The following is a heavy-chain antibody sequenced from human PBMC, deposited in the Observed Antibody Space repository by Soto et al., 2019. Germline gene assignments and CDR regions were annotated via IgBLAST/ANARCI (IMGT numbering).Heavy chain of an antibody. Sequence: PGESLKISCKGSGYSFTSYWISWVRQMPGKGLEWMGRIDPSDSYTNYSPSFQGHVTISTDKSISTAYLQWSSRKASDTAMYYCARLPYYYDSSGYYVDYWGQGTLVTVSS. D-gene: IGHD3-22*01. V-gene: IGHV5-10-1*01. CDR1: GYSFTSYW. CDR2: IDPSDSYT. J-gene: IGHJ4*02. CDR3: ARLPYYYDSSGYYVDY.